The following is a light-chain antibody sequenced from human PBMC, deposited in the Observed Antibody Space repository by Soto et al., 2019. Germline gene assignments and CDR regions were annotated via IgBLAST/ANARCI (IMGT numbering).Light chain of an antibody. CDR2: EVS. Sequence: QSVLTQPASVSGTPGQSITISCTGSNSDVGLYDFVSWYQHHPGRAPKLIVSEVSHRPSGISNRFSGSKSGNTASLTISGLQSEDEADHYCISYTSDDVRYVFGTGTNLTVL. V-gene: IGLV2-14*01. J-gene: IGLJ1*01. CDR3: ISYTSDDVRYV. CDR1: NSDVGLYDF.